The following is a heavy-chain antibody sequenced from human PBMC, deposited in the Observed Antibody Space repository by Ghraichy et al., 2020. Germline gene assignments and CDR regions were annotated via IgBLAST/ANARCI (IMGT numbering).Heavy chain of an antibody. Sequence: SETLSLTCAVSGGSISSGGYSWSWIRQPPGKGLEWIGYIYHSGSTYYNPSLKSRVTISVDRSKNQFSLKLSSVTAADTAVYYCARDHGSYYYGSGSYGWFDPWGQGTLVTVSS. V-gene: IGHV4-30-2*01. CDR3: ARDHGSYYYGSGSYGWFDP. D-gene: IGHD3-10*01. CDR1: GGSISSGGYS. CDR2: IYHSGST. J-gene: IGHJ5*02.